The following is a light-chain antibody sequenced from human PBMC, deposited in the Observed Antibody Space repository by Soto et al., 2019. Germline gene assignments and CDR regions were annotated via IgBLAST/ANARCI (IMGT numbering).Light chain of an antibody. J-gene: IGLJ2*01. Sequence: QLVLTQSPSASASLGTSVKLTCSLTSGHSSYTIAWHQHLPEKGPRYLMKLNSDGSHTKGDGIPDRFSGSSSGPERYLTISTLQSEDEADYYCQTWGTGFRVFGGGTKVTVL. CDR2: LNSDGSH. V-gene: IGLV4-69*01. CDR3: QTWGTGFRV. CDR1: SGHSSYT.